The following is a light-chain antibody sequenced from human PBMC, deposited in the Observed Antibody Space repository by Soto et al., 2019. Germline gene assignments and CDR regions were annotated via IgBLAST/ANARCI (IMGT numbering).Light chain of an antibody. V-gene: IGKV1-39*01. CDR3: QESRSALWGT. Sequence: DIQMTQSPSSLSASVGDRVAITCRASQSISSYLNWYQQKAGRAPAVLIYGASNLQGGVPLRFSGSGSGTDFTLTISGLQPEDSANYDCQESRSALWGTCGQGTKVDIK. CDR2: GAS. J-gene: IGKJ1*01. CDR1: QSISSY.